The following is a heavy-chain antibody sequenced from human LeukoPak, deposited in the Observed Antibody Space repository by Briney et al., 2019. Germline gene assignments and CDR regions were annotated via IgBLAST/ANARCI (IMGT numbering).Heavy chain of an antibody. CDR2: ISYDGSNK. D-gene: IGHD1-26*01. V-gene: IGHV3-30-3*01. Sequence: GGSLRLSCAASGFTFSSYAMPWVRQAPGKGLEWVAVISYDGSNKYYADSVKGRFTISRDNSKNTLYLQMNSLRAEDTAVYYCARSSIVGASDYWGQGTLVTVSS. J-gene: IGHJ4*02. CDR3: ARSSIVGASDY. CDR1: GFTFSSYA.